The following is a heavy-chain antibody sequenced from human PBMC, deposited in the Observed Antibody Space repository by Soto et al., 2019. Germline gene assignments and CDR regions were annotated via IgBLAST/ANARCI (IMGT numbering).Heavy chain of an antibody. J-gene: IGHJ5*02. CDR1: GDSINNSHW. D-gene: IGHD6-13*01. CDR2: TSHSGTT. Sequence: QVQLQESGPGLVQPSGTLSLTCAVSGDSINNSHWWSWVRQTPGKGLEWIEETSHSGTTNYNPSLKTRFTISIDKSKNRFSLKMNAVTAADTAVYYCAREVNSSPARGPNWFDPWGQGTLITVSS. CDR3: AREVNSSPARGPNWFDP. V-gene: IGHV4-4*02.